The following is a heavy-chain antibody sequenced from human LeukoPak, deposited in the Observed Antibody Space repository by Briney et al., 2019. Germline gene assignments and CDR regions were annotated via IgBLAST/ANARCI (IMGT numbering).Heavy chain of an antibody. Sequence: ASVKVSCKASGGTFSSYAISWVRQAPGQGLEWMGGIIPIFGTANYAQKFQGRVTITADESTSTAYMELSSLRSEDTAVYYCARDRRELLLGFDYRGQGTLVTVSS. V-gene: IGHV1-69*13. CDR1: GGTFSSYA. D-gene: IGHD1-26*01. CDR2: IIPIFGTA. CDR3: ARDRRELLLGFDY. J-gene: IGHJ4*02.